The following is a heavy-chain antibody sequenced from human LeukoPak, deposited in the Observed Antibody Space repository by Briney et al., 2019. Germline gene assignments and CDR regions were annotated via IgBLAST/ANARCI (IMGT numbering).Heavy chain of an antibody. V-gene: IGHV1-2*02. CDR2: INPNSGGT. CDR1: GYTFTGYY. J-gene: IGHJ3*02. CDR3: ARGLRGYSYGLTYDAFDI. Sequence: ASVKVSCKASGYTFTGYYMHWVRQAPGQGLEWMGWINPNSGGTNYAQKFQGRVTMTRDTSISTAYMELSRQRSDDTAVYYCARGLRGYSYGLTYDAFDIWGQGTMVTVSS. D-gene: IGHD5-18*01.